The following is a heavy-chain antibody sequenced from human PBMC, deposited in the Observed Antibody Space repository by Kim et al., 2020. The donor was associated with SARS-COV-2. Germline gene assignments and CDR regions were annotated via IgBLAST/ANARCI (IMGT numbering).Heavy chain of an antibody. J-gene: IGHJ3*02. CDR3: ARGITAIFGVVNWGGAFDI. D-gene: IGHD3-3*01. CDR2: IYTSGST. CDR1: GGSISSYY. V-gene: IGHV4-4*07. Sequence: SETLSLTCTVSGGSISSYYWSWIRQPAGKGLEWIGRIYTSGSTNYNPSLKSRVTMSVDTSKNQFSLKLSSVTAADTAVYYCARGITAIFGVVNWGGAFDIWGQGTMVTVSS.